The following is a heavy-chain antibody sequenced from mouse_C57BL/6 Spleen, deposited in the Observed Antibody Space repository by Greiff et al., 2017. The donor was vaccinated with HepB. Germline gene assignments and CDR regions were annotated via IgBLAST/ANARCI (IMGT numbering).Heavy chain of an antibody. CDR2: IYPRSGNT. Sequence: QVTLPPSGAALARPGASVKPSCKASGYTFTRYGLSWVKQGTGQGLEWIGEIYPRSGNTYYNEKFKGKATLTADKSSSTAYMELRSLTSEDSAVYFCARPLLITTVEFAYWGQGTLVTVSA. CDR3: ARPLLITTVEFAY. CDR1: GYTFTRYG. D-gene: IGHD1-1*01. V-gene: IGHV1-81*01. J-gene: IGHJ3*01.